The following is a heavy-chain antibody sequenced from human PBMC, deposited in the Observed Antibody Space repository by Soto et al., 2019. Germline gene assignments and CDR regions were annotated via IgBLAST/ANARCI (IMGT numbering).Heavy chain of an antibody. J-gene: IGHJ4*01. CDR3: SRDLLVGACPSYFDF. CDR2: IYHRGTT. D-gene: IGHD1-26*01. Sequence: SETLSLTCSVSGVSITDSYYWGWIRQSPGRRLEWIGNIYHRGTTYYNPSLKRRIRMSVDTSTNQFSLKLTSVTAADTAVYYCSRDLLVGACPSYFDFWAQGIPVTVSS. V-gene: IGHV4-38-2*02. CDR1: GVSITDSYY.